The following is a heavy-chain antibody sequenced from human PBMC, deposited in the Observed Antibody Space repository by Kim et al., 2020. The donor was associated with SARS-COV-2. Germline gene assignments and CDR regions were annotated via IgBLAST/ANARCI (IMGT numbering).Heavy chain of an antibody. CDR2: IYHSGST. CDR3: ASRPNGFTFGGVIVRGLGAFDI. V-gene: IGHV4-30-2*01. D-gene: IGHD3-16*02. J-gene: IGHJ3*02. CDR1: GGSISSGGYS. Sequence: SETLSLTCAVSGGSISSGGYSWSWIRQPPGKGLEWIGYIYHSGSTYYNPSLKSRVTISVDRSKNQFSLKLSSVTAADTAVYYCASRPNGFTFGGVIVRGLGAFDIWGQGTMVTVSS.